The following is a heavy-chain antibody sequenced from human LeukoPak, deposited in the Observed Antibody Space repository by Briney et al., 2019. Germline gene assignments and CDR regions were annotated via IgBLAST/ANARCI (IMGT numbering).Heavy chain of an antibody. CDR1: GYSFTTNW. CDR2: IYPSDSDT. CDR3: ARLMGRRPRALSVDY. Sequence: GESLKISCKGSGYSFTTNWIGWVRQMPGKGLEWMGIIYPSDSDTRYSPSFQGQVAISADKSISTAYLQWSSLKASDTAMYYCARLMGRRPRALSVDYWGQGTLVTVSS. D-gene: IGHD1-26*01. V-gene: IGHV5-51*01. J-gene: IGHJ4*02.